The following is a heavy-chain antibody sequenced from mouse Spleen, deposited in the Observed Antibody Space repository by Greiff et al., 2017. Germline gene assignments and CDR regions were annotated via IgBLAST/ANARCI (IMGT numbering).Heavy chain of an antibody. V-gene: IGHV5-17*01. CDR3: ARSYYDGSSYWYFDV. CDR2: ISSGSSTI. Sequence: EVHLVESGGGLVKPGGSLKLSCAASGFTFSDYGMHWVRQAPEKGLEWVAYISSGSSTIYYADTVKGRFTISRDNAKNTLFLQMTSLRSEDTAMYYCARSYYDGSSYWYFDVWGAGTTVTVSS. CDR1: GFTFSDYG. D-gene: IGHD1-1*01. J-gene: IGHJ1*01.